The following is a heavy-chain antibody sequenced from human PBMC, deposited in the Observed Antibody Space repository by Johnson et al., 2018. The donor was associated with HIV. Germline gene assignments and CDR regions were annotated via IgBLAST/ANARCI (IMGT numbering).Heavy chain of an antibody. CDR2: ISDDGTNT. Sequence: QVQLVESGGGVVQPGRSLRLSCAASGFTFSSYAMHWVRQAPGKGLEWVAVISDDGTNTDYADAVKGRFSISRDTSKNTLYLQMNSLGAEDTAVYYCAVERARNPDGFDIWGQGTTVTVSS. CDR1: GFTFSSYA. V-gene: IGHV3-30-3*01. J-gene: IGHJ3*02. D-gene: IGHD1-1*01. CDR3: AVERARNPDGFDI.